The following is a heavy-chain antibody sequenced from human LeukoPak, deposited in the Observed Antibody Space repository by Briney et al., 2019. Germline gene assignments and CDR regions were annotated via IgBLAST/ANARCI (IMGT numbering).Heavy chain of an antibody. CDR1: GDSISTSSYY. Sequence: SETLSLTCTVSGDSISTSSYYWGWIRQPPGKGLEWLGSIYYSGSPYYNPSLKSRVTISVDTPKNQFSLNLYSVTAADTAVFYCARSYYYDYRQIDYWGQGTLVTVSS. CDR3: ARSYYYDYRQIDY. D-gene: IGHD3-22*01. J-gene: IGHJ4*02. CDR2: IYYSGSP. V-gene: IGHV4-39*01.